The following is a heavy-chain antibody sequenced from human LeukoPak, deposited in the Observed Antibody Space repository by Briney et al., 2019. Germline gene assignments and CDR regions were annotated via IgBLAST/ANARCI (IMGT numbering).Heavy chain of an antibody. D-gene: IGHD1-26*01. CDR3: AKAGYSGSYYEERDYYYYYMDV. CDR2: IRYGGSDK. J-gene: IGHJ6*03. V-gene: IGHV3-30*02. Sequence: GGSLRLSCAASGFTFSSYDIYWVRRAPGKGLEWVAFIRYGGSDKYYSDSVKGRFTISRDNSKNTLYLQMNSLRAEDTAVYYCAKAGYSGSYYEERDYYYYYMDVWGKGTTVTISS. CDR1: GFTFSSYD.